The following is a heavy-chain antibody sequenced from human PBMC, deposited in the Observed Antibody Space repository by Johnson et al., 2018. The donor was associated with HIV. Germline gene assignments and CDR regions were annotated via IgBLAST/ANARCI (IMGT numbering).Heavy chain of an antibody. CDR3: ARLPSGYSRDDLDI. CDR1: GFSVSRNH. CDR2: IYSSGST. J-gene: IGHJ3*02. V-gene: IGHV3-66*02. Sequence: QLVESGGGLVQPGGSLRLSCGASGFSVSRNHMNWVRQVPGKGLEWVSVIYSSGSTYYADSVKGRFTVSRDNSKNTLYLQINSLRPEDTAVYYCARLPSGYSRDDLDIWGQGTMVTVSS. D-gene: IGHD5-18*01.